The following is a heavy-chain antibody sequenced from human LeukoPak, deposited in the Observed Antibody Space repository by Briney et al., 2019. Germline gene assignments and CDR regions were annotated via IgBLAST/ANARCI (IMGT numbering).Heavy chain of an antibody. CDR1: GYTFTGYY. Sequence: ASVKVSCKASGYTFTGYYMHWVRQAPGQGLEWMGWINPNSGGTNYAQKFQGRVTITTDESTSTAYMELSSLRSEDTAVYYCVRTIAARPDYWGQGTLVTVSS. CDR3: VRTIAARPDY. J-gene: IGHJ4*02. D-gene: IGHD6-6*01. CDR2: INPNSGGT. V-gene: IGHV1-2*02.